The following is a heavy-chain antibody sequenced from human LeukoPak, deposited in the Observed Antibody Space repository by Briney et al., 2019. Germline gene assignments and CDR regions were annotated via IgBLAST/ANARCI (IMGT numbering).Heavy chain of an antibody. J-gene: IGHJ6*03. CDR1: GYSISSGYY. Sequence: SETLSLTCAVSGYSISSGYYWGWIRQPPGKGLEWIGTIYHSGSSYYSPSLKSRVTISVDTSNNQFSLKLSSVTAADTAVYYCARSFCSSTNCYYYYYYYMDVWGTGTTVTVSS. CDR2: IYHSGSS. V-gene: IGHV4-38-2*01. D-gene: IGHD2-2*01. CDR3: ARSFCSSTNCYYYYYYYMDV.